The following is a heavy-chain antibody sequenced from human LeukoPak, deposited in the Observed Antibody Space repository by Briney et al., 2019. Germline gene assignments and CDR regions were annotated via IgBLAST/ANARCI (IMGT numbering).Heavy chain of an antibody. J-gene: IGHJ4*02. Sequence: GGSLRLSCAASGFTFINYDMNWVRQAPGKGLEWVSALSFSGLTTYYADSVRGRFTISRDNSKSTLYLQMNSLRAEDTALYYCARPTSGWYAGVFDYWGQGILVTVSS. V-gene: IGHV3-23*01. CDR2: LSFSGLTT. CDR1: GFTFINYD. D-gene: IGHD6-19*01. CDR3: ARPTSGWYAGVFDY.